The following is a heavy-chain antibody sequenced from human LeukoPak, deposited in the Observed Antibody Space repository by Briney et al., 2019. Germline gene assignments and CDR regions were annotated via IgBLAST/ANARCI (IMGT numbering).Heavy chain of an antibody. CDR1: GYTFTSYD. D-gene: IGHD6-19*01. Sequence: ASVKVSCKASGYTFTSYDINWVRQATGQGLEWMGWINPNSGGTNYAQKFQGRVTMTRDTSISTAYMELSRPSSDDTAVYYCATAYSSGWYYFDYWGQGTLVTVSS. CDR2: INPNSGGT. V-gene: IGHV1-2*02. J-gene: IGHJ4*02. CDR3: ATAYSSGWYYFDY.